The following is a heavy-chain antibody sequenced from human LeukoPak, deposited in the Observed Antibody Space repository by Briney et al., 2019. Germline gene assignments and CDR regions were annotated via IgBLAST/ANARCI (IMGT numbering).Heavy chain of an antibody. D-gene: IGHD6-19*01. CDR2: IYYSGST. J-gene: IGHJ4*02. Sequence: SETLSLTCTVSGGSISSYYWSWIRQPPGKGLERIGYIYYSGSTNYNPSLKSRVTISVDTSKNQFSLKLSSVTAADTAVYYCARRAAVAGSFFDYWGQGTLVTVSS. V-gene: IGHV4-59*08. CDR1: GGSISSYY. CDR3: ARRAAVAGSFFDY.